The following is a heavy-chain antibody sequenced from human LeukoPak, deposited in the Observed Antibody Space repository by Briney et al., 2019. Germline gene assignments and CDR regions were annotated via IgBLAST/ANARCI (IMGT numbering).Heavy chain of an antibody. CDR2: ISSSGGRS. CDR1: GFTFSSYG. J-gene: IGHJ4*02. Sequence: HSGGSLRLSCAASGFTFSSYGMHWVRQALGKGLEWVSGISSSGGRSYYADSVKGRFTISRDNSLNTLYLQMHSLRAEDTAVYFCARDSPYDSTGYYLDSWGQGTLVTVSS. CDR3: ARDSPYDSTGYYLDS. D-gene: IGHD3-22*01. V-gene: IGHV3-23*01.